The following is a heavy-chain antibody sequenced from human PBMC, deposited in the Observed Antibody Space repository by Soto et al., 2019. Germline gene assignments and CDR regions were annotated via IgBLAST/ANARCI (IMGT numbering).Heavy chain of an antibody. J-gene: IGHJ5*02. D-gene: IGHD2-15*01. Sequence: EVQLVESGGGLVKPGGSLRLSCAASGFTFSTHSMNWVRQAPGKGLEWVSSISSSSSYIYYADSVKGRFTISRDNAKNSLYLPMNSLRADDTAVYYCARDKSAGGGVANWFDPWGQGTLVTVSS. CDR1: GFTFSTHS. CDR3: ARDKSAGGGVANWFDP. V-gene: IGHV3-21*01. CDR2: ISSSSSYI.